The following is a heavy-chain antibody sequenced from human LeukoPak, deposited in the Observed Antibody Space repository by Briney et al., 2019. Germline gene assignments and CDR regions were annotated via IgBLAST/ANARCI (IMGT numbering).Heavy chain of an antibody. J-gene: IGHJ4*02. CDR1: GGSFSGYY. V-gene: IGHV4-34*01. CDR3: ARSEWSMVRGVIDY. D-gene: IGHD3-10*01. CDR2: INHSGST. Sequence: SGTLSLTCAVYGGSFSGYYWSWIRQPPGKGLEWIGEINHSGSTNYNPSLKSRVTISVDTSKNQFSLKLSSVTAADTAVYYCARSEWSMVRGVIDYWGQGTLVTVSS.